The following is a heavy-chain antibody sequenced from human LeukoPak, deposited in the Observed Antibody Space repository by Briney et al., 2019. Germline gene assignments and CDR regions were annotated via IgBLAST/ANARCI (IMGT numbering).Heavy chain of an antibody. CDR1: GYTFSSYA. Sequence: WASVKLSCTASGYTFSSYAMHWVRQAPGQGLEWMGFINSNTSNTTYAQGFTGRFVFSLDTSVSTAYLQISSLKAEDTAVYYCARDLAARPPSYYYYMDVWGKETTVTVSS. V-gene: IGHV7-4-1*02. D-gene: IGHD6-6*01. CDR3: ARDLAARPPSYYYYMDV. CDR2: INSNTSNT. J-gene: IGHJ6*03.